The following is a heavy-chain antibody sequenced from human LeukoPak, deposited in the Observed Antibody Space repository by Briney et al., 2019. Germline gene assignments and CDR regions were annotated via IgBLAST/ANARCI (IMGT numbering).Heavy chain of an antibody. D-gene: IGHD5-12*01. CDR1: GGSFSGYY. V-gene: IGHV4-39*01. CDR2: IYYSGST. CDR3: ARSSSLRFAYYYYYMDV. J-gene: IGHJ6*03. Sequence: SXXLSLTCAVYGGSFSGYYWGWIRQPPGKGLEWIGSIYYSGSTYYNPSLKSRVTISVDTSKNQFSLKLSSVTAADTAVYYCARSSSLRFAYYYYYMDVWGKGTTVTVSS.